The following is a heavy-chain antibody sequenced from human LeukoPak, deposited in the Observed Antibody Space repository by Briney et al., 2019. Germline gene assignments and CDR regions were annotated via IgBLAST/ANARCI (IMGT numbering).Heavy chain of an antibody. V-gene: IGHV3-23*01. D-gene: IGHD3-10*01. J-gene: IGHJ2*01. CDR3: AKSSVTYGSGPTYFDL. Sequence: PGGSLRLSCAASGFTFSSYAMSWVRQAPGKGLEWVSAISGSGGSTYHADSAEGRFTISRDNSKNTLYLQMNSLRAEDTAVYYCAKSSVTYGSGPTYFDLWGRGTLVTVSS. CDR2: ISGSGGST. CDR1: GFTFSSYA.